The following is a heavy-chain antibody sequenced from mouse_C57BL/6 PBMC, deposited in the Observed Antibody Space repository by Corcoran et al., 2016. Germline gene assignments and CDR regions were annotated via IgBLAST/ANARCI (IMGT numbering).Heavy chain of an antibody. CDR2: IFPGSGST. V-gene: IGHV1-75*01. D-gene: IGHD1-1*01. CDR1: GYTFTDYY. Sequence: QVQLQQSGPELVKPGASVKISCKASGYTFTDYYINWVKQRPGQGLEWIGWIFPGSGSTYYNEKFKGKATLTVDKSSSTAYMLLNSLTSEDSAVYFCARSLYGSPSWFAYWGQGTLVTVSA. CDR3: ARSLYGSPSWFAY. J-gene: IGHJ3*01.